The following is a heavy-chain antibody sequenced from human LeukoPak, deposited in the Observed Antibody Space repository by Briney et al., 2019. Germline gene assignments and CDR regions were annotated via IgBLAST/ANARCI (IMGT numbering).Heavy chain of an antibody. V-gene: IGHV3-74*01. CDR2: INTDGSST. CDR1: GFTFSSYW. Sequence: GGSLRLSCAASGFTFSSYWMHWVRQAPGKGLVWVSRINTDGSSTSYADSVKGRFTISRDSAKNTLYLQMNSLRAEDTAVYYCARDQGSSWPDAFDIWGQGTMVTVSS. D-gene: IGHD6-13*01. J-gene: IGHJ3*02. CDR3: ARDQGSSWPDAFDI.